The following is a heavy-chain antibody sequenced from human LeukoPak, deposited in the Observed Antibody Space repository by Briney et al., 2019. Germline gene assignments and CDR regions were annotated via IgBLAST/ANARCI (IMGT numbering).Heavy chain of an antibody. CDR2: INHSGST. CDR3: ARGGVKYYYDSSGYYSMNWFDP. D-gene: IGHD3-22*01. V-gene: IGHV4-34*01. CDR1: GGSFSGYY. Sequence: MTSETLSLTCAVYGGSFSGYYWSWIRQPPGKGLEWIGEINHSGSTNYNPSLKSRVTISVDTSKNQFSLKLSSVTAADTAVYYCARGGVKYYYDSSGYYSMNWFDPWGQGTLVTVSS. J-gene: IGHJ5*02.